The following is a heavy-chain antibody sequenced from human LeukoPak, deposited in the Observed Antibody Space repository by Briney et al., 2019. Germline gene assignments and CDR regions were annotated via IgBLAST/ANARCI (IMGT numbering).Heavy chain of an antibody. CDR3: ARASNYDSSGYYYPLFDY. Sequence: GGSLRLSCAASGFTFSNYAMHWVRQAPGKGLEWVAVISYDGSNKYYADSVKGRFTISRDNSKNTLYLQMNSLRAEDTAVYYCARASNYDSSGYYYPLFDYWGQGTLVTVSS. J-gene: IGHJ4*02. CDR2: ISYDGSNK. D-gene: IGHD3-22*01. CDR1: GFTFSNYA. V-gene: IGHV3-30-3*01.